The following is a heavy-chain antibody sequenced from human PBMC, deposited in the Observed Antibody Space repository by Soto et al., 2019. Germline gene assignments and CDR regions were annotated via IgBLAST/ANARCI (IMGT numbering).Heavy chain of an antibody. D-gene: IGHD3-3*01. CDR2: ISGSGGST. CDR1: GFTFSSYA. V-gene: IGHV3-23*01. Sequence: GGSLRLSCAASGFTFSSYAMSWVRQALGKGLEWVSAISGSGGSTYYADSVKGRFTISRDNSKNTLYLQMNSLRAEDTAVYYCAKDPFGVVGLYYFDYWGQGTLVTVSS. CDR3: AKDPFGVVGLYYFDY. J-gene: IGHJ4*02.